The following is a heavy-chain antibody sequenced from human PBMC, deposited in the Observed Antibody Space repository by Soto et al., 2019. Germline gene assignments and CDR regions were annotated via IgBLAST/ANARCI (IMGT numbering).Heavy chain of an antibody. CDR1: GSTFSSYG. CDR3: AKNGPSDIVVVPAAAHYYYYGMDV. V-gene: IGHV3-30*18. J-gene: IGHJ6*02. CDR2: ISYDGSNK. D-gene: IGHD2-2*01. Sequence: GGSLRLSCAASGSTFSSYGMHWVRQAPGKGLEWVAVISYDGSNKYYADSVKGRFTISRDNSKNTLYLQMNSLRAEDTAVYYCAKNGPSDIVVVPAAAHYYYYGMDVWGQGTTVTVSS.